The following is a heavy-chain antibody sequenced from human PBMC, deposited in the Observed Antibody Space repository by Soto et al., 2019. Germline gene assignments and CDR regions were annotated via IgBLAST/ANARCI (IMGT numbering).Heavy chain of an antibody. CDR1: GFTFGDYA. Sequence: PGVSLRLSCTTSGFTFGDYAMSWSRQAPGKGLEWVGVIRSKAYGGTTDYAASVKGRFTISRDDSKSIAYLQMNSLKSEDTGVYYCTKYTYTSRYAYYGMDVWGHGTTVTVS. D-gene: IGHD6-13*01. V-gene: IGHV3-49*03. J-gene: IGHJ6*02. CDR2: IRSKAYGGTT. CDR3: TKYTYTSRYAYYGMDV.